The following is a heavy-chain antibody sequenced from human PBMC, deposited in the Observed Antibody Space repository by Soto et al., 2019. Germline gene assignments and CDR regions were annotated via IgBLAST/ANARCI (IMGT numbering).Heavy chain of an antibody. D-gene: IGHD5-18*01. J-gene: IGHJ4*02. CDR3: AREPNESYYFDY. Sequence: QVHLVQSGAGVKKPGASVRVSCKASGYTFTNYYIHWVRQAPGQGLEWLGIIRPSGGRTEYAQRFQGRVTMTRDTSTSTVYMQLTSLTSEDTAVYYCAREPNESYYFDYWGQGTLVTVSS. CDR1: GYTFTNYY. V-gene: IGHV1-46*01. CDR2: IRPSGGRT.